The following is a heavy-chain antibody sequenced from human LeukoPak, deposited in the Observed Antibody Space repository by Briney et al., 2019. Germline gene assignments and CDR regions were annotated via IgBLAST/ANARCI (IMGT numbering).Heavy chain of an antibody. CDR3: ARDSGSYYGY. J-gene: IGHJ4*02. D-gene: IGHD1-26*01. CDR2: INHSGST. Sequence: SETLSLTCSVSGGSISNYYWSWIRQPPGKGLEWIGEINHSGSTNYNPALKSRVTISVDTSKNQFSLKLSSVTAADTAVYYCARDSGSYYGYWGQGTLVTVSS. V-gene: IGHV4-34*01. CDR1: GGSISNYY.